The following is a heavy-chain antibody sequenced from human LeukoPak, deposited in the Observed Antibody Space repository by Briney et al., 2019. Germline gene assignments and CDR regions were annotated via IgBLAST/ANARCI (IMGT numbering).Heavy chain of an antibody. V-gene: IGHV3-30*04. CDR2: VRYDGSNK. J-gene: IGHJ4*02. CDR3: AAEAAH. Sequence: GRSLRLSCAASGFTFSSYAMHWVRQAPGKGLEWVAFVRYDGSNKYYADSVKGRFTISRDNSKNTLYLQMNSLRAEDTAVYYCAAEAAHWGQGTLVTVSS. CDR1: GFTFSSYA.